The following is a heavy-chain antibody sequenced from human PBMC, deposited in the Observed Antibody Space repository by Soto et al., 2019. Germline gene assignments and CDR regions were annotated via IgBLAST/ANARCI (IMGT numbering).Heavy chain of an antibody. D-gene: IGHD3-3*01. V-gene: IGHV4-59*01. J-gene: IGHJ6*03. CDR2: IYYSGST. CDR3: ARDAPNYDFWSLGFMDV. Sequence: SETLSLTCTVSGGSISSYYWSWIRQPPGKGLEWIGYIYYSGSTNYNPSLKSRVTISVDTSKNQFSLKLSSVTAADTAVYYCARDAPNYDFWSLGFMDVWGKGTTVTVSS. CDR1: GGSISSYY.